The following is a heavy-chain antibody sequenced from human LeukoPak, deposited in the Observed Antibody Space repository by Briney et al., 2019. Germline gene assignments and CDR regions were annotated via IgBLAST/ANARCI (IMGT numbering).Heavy chain of an antibody. CDR1: GYTFTRYY. J-gene: IGHJ4*02. CDR3: ARGSYYYGSGSYYPVYYFDY. V-gene: IGHV1-46*01. CDR2: INPRGGST. Sequence: GAPVKVSCKASGYTFTRYYMHWVRQSAGHRLEGMGIINPRGGSTSYAEKFQGRVTMTRDTSTSTVYMELSSLSSEDTAVYYCARGSYYYGSGSYYPVYYFDYWGQGTLVTVSS. D-gene: IGHD3-10*01.